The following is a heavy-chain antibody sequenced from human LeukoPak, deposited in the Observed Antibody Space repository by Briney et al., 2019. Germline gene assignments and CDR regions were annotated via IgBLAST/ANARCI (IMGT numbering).Heavy chain of an antibody. J-gene: IGHJ4*02. CDR2: ISSNGGST. CDR3: VKDYWPDGGRIAAAGTELVY. CDR1: GFTFSNYW. Sequence: PGGSLRLSCAASGFTFSNYWIHWVRQAPGKGLEWVSAISSNGGSTYYADSVKGRFTISRDNSKNTLYLQMSSLRAEDTAVYYCVKDYWPDGGRIAAAGTELVYWGQGTLVTVSS. D-gene: IGHD6-13*01. V-gene: IGHV3-64D*06.